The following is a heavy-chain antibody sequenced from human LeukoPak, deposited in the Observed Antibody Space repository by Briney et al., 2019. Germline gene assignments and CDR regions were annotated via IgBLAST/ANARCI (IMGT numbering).Heavy chain of an antibody. Sequence: GGSLRLSCAASGYRFNDYAIHWFRQAPGKGLEYVSGINNNGDSTYYANSVKGRFTISRDNSKNTLYLQMGSLTSEDTAIYYFARDYQTGFTGPGGDFWGQGPLVTVSS. V-gene: IGHV3-64*01. CDR2: INNNGDST. J-gene: IGHJ4*02. CDR3: ARDYQTGFTGPGGDF. D-gene: IGHD3-9*01. CDR1: GYRFNDYA.